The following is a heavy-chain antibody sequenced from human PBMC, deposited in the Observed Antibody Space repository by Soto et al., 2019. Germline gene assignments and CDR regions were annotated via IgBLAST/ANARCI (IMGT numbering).Heavy chain of an antibody. V-gene: IGHV1-18*01. Sequence: QVQLVQSGAEVKKPGASVKVSCKASGYTFTRSGISWVRQAPGQGLEWMGWISTYNGDTNYAQTLPGRVTMTTDTSTSTVHMEGRSLRSDDTAVYYCAREGVAHYYYYGMDVWGQGTPVTVSS. CDR2: ISTYNGDT. J-gene: IGHJ6*02. CDR1: GYTFTRSG. CDR3: AREGVAHYYYYGMDV. D-gene: IGHD5-12*01.